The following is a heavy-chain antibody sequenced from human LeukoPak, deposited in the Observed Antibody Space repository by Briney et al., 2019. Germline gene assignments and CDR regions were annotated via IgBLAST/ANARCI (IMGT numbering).Heavy chain of an antibody. CDR2: IYYSGST. V-gene: IGHV4-59*12. CDR3: ARSPRGHYYDSSGYLYYFDY. CDR1: GGSISSYY. Sequence: SETLSLTCTVSGGSISSYYWSWIRQPPGKGLEWIGYIYYSGSTNYNPSLKSRVTISVDTSKNQFSLKLSSVTAADTAVYYCARSPRGHYYDSSGYLYYFDYWGQGTLVTVSS. J-gene: IGHJ4*02. D-gene: IGHD3-22*01.